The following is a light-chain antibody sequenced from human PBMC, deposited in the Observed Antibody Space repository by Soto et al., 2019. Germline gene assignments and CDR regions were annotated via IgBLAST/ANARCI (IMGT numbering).Light chain of an antibody. Sequence: QSALTQPASMSGSPGQSITISCTGTSSDVGGYNYVSWYHQHPGKAPKLMIYEVSNRPSGVSNRFSGSKSGNTASLTISGLQAEDEADYYCSSYTSSSTPYVFGTGTKLTVL. CDR1: SSDVGGYNY. CDR3: SSYTSSSTPYV. V-gene: IGLV2-14*01. CDR2: EVS. J-gene: IGLJ1*01.